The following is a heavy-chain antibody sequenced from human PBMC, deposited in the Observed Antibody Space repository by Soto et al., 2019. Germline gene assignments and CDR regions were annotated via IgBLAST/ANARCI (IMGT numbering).Heavy chain of an antibody. V-gene: IGHV4-4*07. Sequence: SETLSLTCTVSVDSITTYYWNWIRQPAGKGLEWIGRIDASGNTNYNPSLNSRVTMSIDTSKKQFSLKLTSVTAADTAIYYCARYSNNWFQTEGMDVWGQGTTVTVSS. D-gene: IGHD6-13*01. CDR3: ARYSNNWFQTEGMDV. CDR1: VDSITTYY. J-gene: IGHJ6*02. CDR2: IDASGNT.